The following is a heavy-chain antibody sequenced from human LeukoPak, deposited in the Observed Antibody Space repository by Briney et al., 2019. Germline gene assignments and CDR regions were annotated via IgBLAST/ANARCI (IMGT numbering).Heavy chain of an antibody. J-gene: IGHJ4*02. Sequence: GGSLRLSCAASGFTFDDYGMSWVRQAPGQGLEWVSGINWNGGSTGYADSVNGRFAISRDNAKNSLYLQMNSLRAEDTALYYCARLQITGETTAIDGYWGQGTLVTVSS. V-gene: IGHV3-20*04. CDR2: INWNGGST. CDR3: ARLQITGETTAIDGY. CDR1: GFTFDDYG. D-gene: IGHD1-14*01.